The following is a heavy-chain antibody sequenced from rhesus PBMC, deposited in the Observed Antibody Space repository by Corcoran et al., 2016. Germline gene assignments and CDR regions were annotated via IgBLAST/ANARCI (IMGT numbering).Heavy chain of an antibody. CDR2: ISGTSEST. CDR1: GYSVSSGYY. V-gene: IGHV4-99*01. J-gene: IGHJ4*01. D-gene: IGHD3-34*01. CDR3: ARQGGDYRDY. Sequence: QVQLQESGPGLVKPSETLSLTCAVSGYSVSSGYYCGWIRQPPGKGLEYIGYISGTSESTYQTPSLKSRVTISKDTSKNKCSLKRRSVTAADTAVYYCARQGGDYRDYWGQGVLVTVSS.